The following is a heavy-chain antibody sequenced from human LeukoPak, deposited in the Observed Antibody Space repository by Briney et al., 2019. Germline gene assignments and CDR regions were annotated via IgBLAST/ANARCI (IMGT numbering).Heavy chain of an antibody. V-gene: IGHV1-2*06. CDR3: ARGGPSATIFGGADY. Sequence: GASVKVSCKASGYTFTGYYMHWVRQAPGRGLEWMGRINPNSGGTNYAQKFQGRVTMTRDTSISTAYMELSRLRSDDTAVYYCARGGPSATIFGGADYWGQGTLVTVSS. CDR1: GYTFTGYY. CDR2: INPNSGGT. J-gene: IGHJ4*02. D-gene: IGHD3-3*01.